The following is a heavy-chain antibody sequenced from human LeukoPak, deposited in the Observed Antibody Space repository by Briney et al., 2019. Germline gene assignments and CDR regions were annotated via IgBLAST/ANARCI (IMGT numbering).Heavy chain of an antibody. CDR2: IWYDGSKK. Sequence: GGSLRLSCVASGFSFSSNGMNWVRQAPGKGLEWVAVIWYDGSKKFYADSVRGRFTISRDNSKNIMYLQMSSLRAEDTAVYYCARLSGSYFDYWGQGTLVTVSS. V-gene: IGHV3-33*01. CDR1: GFSFSSNG. J-gene: IGHJ4*02. CDR3: ARLSGSYFDY. D-gene: IGHD1-26*01.